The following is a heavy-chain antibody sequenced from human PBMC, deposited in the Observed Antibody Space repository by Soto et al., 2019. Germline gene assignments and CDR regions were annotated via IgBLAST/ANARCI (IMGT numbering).Heavy chain of an antibody. CDR2: IYNNGGIYYGGI. Sequence: PSETLSLTCTVSGDSISNYYRTWIRQPPGGGLEWIGYIYNNGGIYYGGINYNPSLRSRVTMSVDTSKNQFSPTLRSVSAADTAVYYCAGDYHSGSYRFGSWGPGILVTVS. CDR1: GDSISNYY. CDR3: AGDYHSGSYRFGS. J-gene: IGHJ4*02. V-gene: IGHV4-59*13. D-gene: IGHD3-16*02.